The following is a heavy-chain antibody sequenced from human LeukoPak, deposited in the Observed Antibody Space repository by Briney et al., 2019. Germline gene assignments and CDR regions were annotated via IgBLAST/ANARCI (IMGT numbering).Heavy chain of an antibody. CDR3: ARGSEDIVVVPAAIPYVFDY. CDR2: INPSGGST. CDR1: GYTFTSYY. Sequence: EASVKVSCKASGYTFTSYYVHWVRQAPGQGLEWMGIINPSGGSTSYAQKFQGRVTMTRDTSTSTVYMELSSLRSEDTAVYYCARGSEDIVVVPAAIPYVFDYWGQGTLVTVSS. D-gene: IGHD2-2*01. J-gene: IGHJ4*02. V-gene: IGHV1-46*01.